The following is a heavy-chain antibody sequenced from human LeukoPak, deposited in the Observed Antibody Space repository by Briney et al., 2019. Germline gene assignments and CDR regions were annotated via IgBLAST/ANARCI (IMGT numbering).Heavy chain of an antibody. J-gene: IGHJ5*02. CDR2: INPNSGGT. CDR1: GYTFTSYY. Sequence: GASVKVSCKASGYTFTSYYMHWVRQAPGQGLEWMGWINPNSGGTNYAQKFQGRVTMTRDTSISTAYMELSRLRSDDTAVYYCASRVVPAAIGGYWFDPWGQGTLVTVSS. CDR3: ASRVVPAAIGGYWFDP. D-gene: IGHD2-2*02. V-gene: IGHV1-2*02.